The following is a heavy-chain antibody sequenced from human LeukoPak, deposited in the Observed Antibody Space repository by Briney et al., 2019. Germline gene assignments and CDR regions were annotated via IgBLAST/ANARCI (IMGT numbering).Heavy chain of an antibody. CDR2: ITSDGRSN. V-gene: IGHV3-43D*03. J-gene: IGHJ3*02. CDR3: AKDIEILTAGDTFDI. D-gene: IGHD5-18*01. Sequence: GGSLRLSCAASGFTFGSYAMHWVRQAPGKGLEWICLITSDGRSNYYADSVKGRFTISRDNSRNSLYLQMNSLRAEDTALYYCAKDIEILTAGDTFDIWGRGTMVTVSS. CDR1: GFTFGSYA.